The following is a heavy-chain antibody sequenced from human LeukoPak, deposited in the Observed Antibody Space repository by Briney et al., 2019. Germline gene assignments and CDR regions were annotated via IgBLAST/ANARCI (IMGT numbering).Heavy chain of an antibody. CDR2: IKEDGSEK. J-gene: IGHJ4*02. Sequence: PGGSLTLSCAASGFTFSTYWMIWVRQAPGKGLEWVANIKEDGSEKYYVDSVKGRFTISRDNAKTSLYLQMNSLRVEDTAVYYCARAPYGENYWGQGTLVTVSS. CDR1: GFTFSTYW. CDR3: ARAPYGENY. V-gene: IGHV3-7*01. D-gene: IGHD4-17*01.